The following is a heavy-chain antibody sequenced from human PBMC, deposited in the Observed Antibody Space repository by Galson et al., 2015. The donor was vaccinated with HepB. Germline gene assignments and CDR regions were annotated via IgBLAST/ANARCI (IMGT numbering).Heavy chain of an antibody. CDR3: SRENLTGWSLAN. CDR1: GYTFSNYR. D-gene: IGHD3-9*01. V-gene: IGHV1-18*01. J-gene: IGHJ4*02. CDR2: ISVYNGDT. Sequence: SVKVSCKASGYTFSNYRLSWVRQAPGQGLEWMGWISVYNGDTKSAQRLQGRLTMTTDKPTRTAYMEWRSLTSGDTAVYYCSRENLTGWSLANWGQRTPVTVSS.